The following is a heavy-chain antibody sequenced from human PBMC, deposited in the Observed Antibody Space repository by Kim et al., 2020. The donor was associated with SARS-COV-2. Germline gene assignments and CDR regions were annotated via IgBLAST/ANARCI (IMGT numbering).Heavy chain of an antibody. CDR3: ARDSYYYDSSAYYKD. V-gene: IGHV3-11*04. CDR1: GFTFSDYY. D-gene: IGHD3-22*01. CDR2: ISSSGSTI. J-gene: IGHJ4*02. Sequence: GGSLRLSCAASGFTFSDYYMSWIRQAPGKGLEWVSYISSSGSTIYYADSVKGRFTISRDNAKNSLYLRMNSLRAEDTAVYYCARDSYYYDSSAYYKDWGQGTLVTVSS.